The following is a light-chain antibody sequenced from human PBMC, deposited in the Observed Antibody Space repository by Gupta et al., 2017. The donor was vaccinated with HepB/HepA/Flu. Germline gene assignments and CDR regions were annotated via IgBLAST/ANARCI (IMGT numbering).Light chain of an antibody. CDR3: QAWDSRIVV. CDR1: KLEDKY. Sequence: SYELTQPPSVSVSPGQTASITCSGDKLEDKYASWYQQKPGQSPVMVIYQDSMRPSEIPERFSGSNSGNTATLTISGTQAMDEADYYCQAWDSRIVVFGGGTKLTVV. J-gene: IGLJ2*01. V-gene: IGLV3-1*01. CDR2: QDS.